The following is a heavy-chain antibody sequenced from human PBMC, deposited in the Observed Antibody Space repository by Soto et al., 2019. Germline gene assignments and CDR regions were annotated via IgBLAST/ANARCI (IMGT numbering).Heavy chain of an antibody. CDR2: ISAYNDNT. Sequence: ASVKVSCKASGFTFTSYAISWVRQAPGQGLEWMGWISAYNDNTNYAQKLQGRVTMTTDTSTSTAYMELRSLRSDDTAVYYCAKEYSSGWYGYWGQGTLVTVSS. V-gene: IGHV1-18*01. J-gene: IGHJ4*02. D-gene: IGHD6-19*01. CDR3: AKEYSSGWYGY. CDR1: GFTFTSYA.